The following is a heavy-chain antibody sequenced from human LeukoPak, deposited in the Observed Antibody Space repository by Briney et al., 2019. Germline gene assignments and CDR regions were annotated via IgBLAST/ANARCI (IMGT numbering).Heavy chain of an antibody. CDR1: GGTFRSYA. D-gene: IGHD7-27*01. CDR2: IIPIFGTT. V-gene: IGHV1-69*13. Sequence: SVKVSCKASGGTFRSYAISWVRQAPGQGLEWMGGIIPIFGTTNYAQKFQGRVAITADESTSTAYMELTGLRSDDTAVYYCARSSIGLGFFDYWGQGTLVTVSS. J-gene: IGHJ4*02. CDR3: ARSSIGLGFFDY.